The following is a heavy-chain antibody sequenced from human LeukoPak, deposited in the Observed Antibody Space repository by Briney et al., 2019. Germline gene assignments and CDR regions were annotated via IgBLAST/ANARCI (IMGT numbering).Heavy chain of an antibody. J-gene: IGHJ3*02. CDR1: GFTFSSYS. Sequence: PGGSLRLSCAASGFTFSSYSLNWVRQAPGKGLEWVSSISSSSSYIYYADSVKGRFTISRDNAKNSLYLQMNSLRAEDTAVYYCARDHNSAFDIWGQGTMVTVSS. V-gene: IGHV3-21*01. CDR3: ARDHNSAFDI. D-gene: IGHD2/OR15-2a*01. CDR2: ISSSSSYI.